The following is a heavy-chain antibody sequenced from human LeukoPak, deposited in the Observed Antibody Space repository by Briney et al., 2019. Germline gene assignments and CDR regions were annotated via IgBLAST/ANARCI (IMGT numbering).Heavy chain of an antibody. D-gene: IGHD4-17*01. V-gene: IGHV3-23*01. CDR1: GLTFSSYA. CDR3: AKSSAYGDYGDAFDI. CDR2: ISGSGGST. J-gene: IGHJ3*02. Sequence: GGSLRLSCAASGLTFSSYAMSWVRQAPGKGLEWVSAISGSGGSTYYADSVKGRFTISRDNSKNTLYLQMNSLRAEDTAVYYCAKSSAYGDYGDAFDIWGQGTMVTVPS.